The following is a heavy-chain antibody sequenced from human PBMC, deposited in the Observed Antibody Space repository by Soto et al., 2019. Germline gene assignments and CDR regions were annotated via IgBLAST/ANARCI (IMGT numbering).Heavy chain of an antibody. CDR2: IDTSGHST. CDR3: VRDLYSSGSGGFDL. Sequence: GGSLRLSCEASGFVFTNFWMHWVRHVPGKGLVWVARIDTSGHSTNYAESVKGRFTISRDNAKNTVSLQMNSLRVEDTGVYYCVRDLYSSGSGGFDLWGQGTRVTVSS. J-gene: IGHJ5*02. D-gene: IGHD6-19*01. V-gene: IGHV3-74*01. CDR1: GFVFTNFW.